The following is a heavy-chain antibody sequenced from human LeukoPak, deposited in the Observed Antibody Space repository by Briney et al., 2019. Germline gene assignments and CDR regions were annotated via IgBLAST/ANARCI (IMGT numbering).Heavy chain of an antibody. CDR1: GFTVSSNY. Sequence: GGSLRLSCAASGFTVSSNYMSWVRQAPGKGLEWVSVIYSGGSTYYADSVKGGFTISRDNSKNTLYLQMNSLRAEDTAVYYCARGGIAVAGPIDYWGQGTLVTVSS. CDR3: ARGGIAVAGPIDY. D-gene: IGHD6-19*01. CDR2: IYSGGST. J-gene: IGHJ4*02. V-gene: IGHV3-66*01.